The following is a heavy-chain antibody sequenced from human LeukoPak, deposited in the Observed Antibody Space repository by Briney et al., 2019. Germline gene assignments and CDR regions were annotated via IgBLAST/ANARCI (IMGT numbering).Heavy chain of an antibody. D-gene: IGHD6-19*01. CDR2: IWYDGSDK. CDR1: GFTFSSYG. CDR3: ARVLGDSGWYLGWFDP. J-gene: IGHJ5*02. Sequence: GRSLRLSRAASGFTFSSYGMHWVRQAPGKGLEWVAVIWYDGSDKYYADSVKGRFTIPRDDSKNTLYLQMNSLRVEDTAVYYCARVLGDSGWYLGWFDPWGQGTLVTVSS. V-gene: IGHV3-33*01.